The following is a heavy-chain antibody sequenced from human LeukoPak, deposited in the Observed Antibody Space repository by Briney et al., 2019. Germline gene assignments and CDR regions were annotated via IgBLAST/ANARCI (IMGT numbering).Heavy chain of an antibody. CDR1: GGTFSSYA. J-gene: IGHJ4*02. Sequence: ASVKVSCKASGGTFSSYAISWLRQAPGQGLEWMGWISGYNANTNYAQKLQGRVTMTTDTSTSTVYMELRSLRSDDTAVYYCARPRVAGSFDYWGQGTLLTVSS. D-gene: IGHD6-19*01. CDR3: ARPRVAGSFDY. CDR2: ISGYNANT. V-gene: IGHV1-18*01.